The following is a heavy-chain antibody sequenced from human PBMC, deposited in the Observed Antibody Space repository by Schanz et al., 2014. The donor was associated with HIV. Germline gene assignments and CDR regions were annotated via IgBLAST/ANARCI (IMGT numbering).Heavy chain of an antibody. CDR3: ASGRFDTVIWWGDAFLI. V-gene: IGHV1-69*01. CDR1: GGTFSTYA. CDR2: IIPIFGTT. J-gene: IGHJ3*02. D-gene: IGHD5-18*01. Sequence: QVQLVQSGAEVKKPGSSGKVPCKASGGTFSTYAISWVRQAPGQGLEWMGGIIPIFGTTNYAQKFQGRVTITADESTSTAYMELSSLRSEDTAVYYCASGRFDTVIWWGDAFLIWGRGTMVTVSS.